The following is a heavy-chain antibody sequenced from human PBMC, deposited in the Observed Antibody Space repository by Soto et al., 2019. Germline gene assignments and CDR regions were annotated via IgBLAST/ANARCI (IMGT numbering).Heavy chain of an antibody. CDR1: GYTFTNYY. CDR3: ARDLYVRYYFDY. Sequence: ASVKVSCKASGYTFTNYYMHWVRQAPGQGLEWMGIINPSGGSTTYAQKFQGRVTMTRDTSTSTVYMELSSLRSEDTAVYYCARDLYVRYYFDYWAQGTLVTVSS. V-gene: IGHV1-46*01. CDR2: INPSGGST. D-gene: IGHD2-2*02. J-gene: IGHJ4*02.